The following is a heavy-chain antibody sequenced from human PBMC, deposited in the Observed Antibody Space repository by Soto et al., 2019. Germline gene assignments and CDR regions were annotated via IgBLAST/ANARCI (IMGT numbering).Heavy chain of an antibody. Sequence: KSSGKGCGCSFSSYWCGWVRQMPGKGLEWMGIIYPGDSDTRYSPSFQGQVTISADKSISTAYLQWSSLKASDTAMYYCARHGNHWSYYYYGMDVWGQGTTVTVSS. D-gene: IGHD2-8*02. CDR2: IYPGDSDT. J-gene: IGHJ6*02. V-gene: IGHV5-51*01. CDR3: ARHGNHWSYYYYGMDV. CDR1: GCSFSSYW.